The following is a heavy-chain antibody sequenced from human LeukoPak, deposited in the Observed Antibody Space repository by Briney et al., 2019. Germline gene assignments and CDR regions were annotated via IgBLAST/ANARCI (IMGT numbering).Heavy chain of an antibody. CDR3: AGMAMVRGVIGLWYYFDY. Sequence: SVKVSCKASGGTFSSYAISWVGQAPGQGGEWTGGIIPIFGTANYAQKFQGRVTITTDESTSTAYMELSSLRSEDTAVYYCAGMAMVRGVIGLWYYFDYWGQGTLVTVSS. CDR2: IIPIFGTA. D-gene: IGHD3-10*01. V-gene: IGHV1-69*05. CDR1: GGTFSSYA. J-gene: IGHJ4*02.